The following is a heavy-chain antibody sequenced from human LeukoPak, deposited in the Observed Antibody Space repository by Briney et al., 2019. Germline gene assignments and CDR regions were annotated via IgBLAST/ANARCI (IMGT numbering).Heavy chain of an antibody. CDR2: INTNTGNP. Sequence: ASVKVSCKCSGYTFTSYAMNWVRQAPGQGIEWMGWINTNTGNPTYAQGFTGRFVFSLDTSVSKAYLQISSLKAEDTAVYYCARAVRLRWGQYYFDYWGQGTLVTVSS. CDR1: GYTFTSYA. V-gene: IGHV7-4-1*02. CDR3: ARAVRLRWGQYYFDY. D-gene: IGHD4-23*01. J-gene: IGHJ4*02.